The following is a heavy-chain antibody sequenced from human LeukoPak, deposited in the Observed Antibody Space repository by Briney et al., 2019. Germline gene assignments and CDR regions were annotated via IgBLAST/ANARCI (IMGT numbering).Heavy chain of an antibody. CDR2: INIDGSSI. CDR1: GFTLNKYW. D-gene: IGHD2-2*01. CDR3: TRIPAERTFFHL. J-gene: IGHJ1*01. Sequence: GGSVCLLCAASGFTLNKYWMHWVRQPPGKGLVWVSRINIDGSSIIYADSVRGRFTISRDNAKNTLYLQMNNLRAEDTAVYYCTRIPAERTFFHLWGQSALDTVSS. V-gene: IGHV3-74*01.